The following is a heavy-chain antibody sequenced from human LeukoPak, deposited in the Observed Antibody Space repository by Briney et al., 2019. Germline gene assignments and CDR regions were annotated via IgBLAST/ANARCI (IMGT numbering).Heavy chain of an antibody. V-gene: IGHV4-4*07. CDR2: IYASGST. J-gene: IGHJ4*02. Sequence: SETLSLTCSVSGGSISNYYWNWLRQPAGKGLEWIGRIYASGSTNYNPSLKSRVTISMDKSKNRFSLNLKSVTAADTAFYYCARDFYGDDGHHPFDYWGQGIQVTVSS. CDR3: ARDFYGDDGHHPFDY. CDR1: GGSISNYY. D-gene: IGHD2/OR15-2a*01.